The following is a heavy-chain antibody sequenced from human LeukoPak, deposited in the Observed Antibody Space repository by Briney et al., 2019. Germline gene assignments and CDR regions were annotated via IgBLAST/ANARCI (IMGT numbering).Heavy chain of an antibody. V-gene: IGHV1-2*02. D-gene: IGHD3-9*01. CDR1: GYTFTGYY. Sequence: GASVKVSCKASGYTFTGYYMHWVRQAPGQGLEWMGWINPNSGGTNYAQKVQGRVTMTRDTSISTAYMELSRLRSDDTAVYYCARGDRTETRLRYFDWLMDVWGQGTTVTVSS. CDR3: ARGDRTETRLRYFDWLMDV. J-gene: IGHJ6*02. CDR2: INPNSGGT.